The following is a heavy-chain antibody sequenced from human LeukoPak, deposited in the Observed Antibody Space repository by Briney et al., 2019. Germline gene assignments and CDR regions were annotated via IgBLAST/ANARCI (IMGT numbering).Heavy chain of an antibody. CDR2: INTNTGNP. CDR3: ARLILIVGASVNWFDP. J-gene: IGHJ5*02. CDR1: GYTFTSYA. V-gene: IGHV7-4-1*02. D-gene: IGHD1-26*01. Sequence: ASVKVSCKASGYTFTSYAMNWVRHAPGQGLEWMGWINTNTGNPTYAQGFTGRFVFSLDTSVSTAYLQISSLKAEDTAVYYCARLILIVGASVNWFDPWGQGTLVTVSS.